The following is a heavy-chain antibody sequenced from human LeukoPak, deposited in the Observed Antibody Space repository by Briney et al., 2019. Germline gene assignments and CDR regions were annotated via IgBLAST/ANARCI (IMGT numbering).Heavy chain of an antibody. Sequence: PGRSLRLSCAASGFTFSSYGMHWVRQAPGKGLVWVAVIWYDGSNKYYADSVEGRFTISRDNSMNTLYLQMNSLRAEDTAVYCCAREMAEQLVQQTHDYWGQGTLVTVSS. V-gene: IGHV3-33*01. J-gene: IGHJ4*02. D-gene: IGHD6-13*01. CDR2: IWYDGSNK. CDR3: AREMAEQLVQQTHDY. CDR1: GFTFSSYG.